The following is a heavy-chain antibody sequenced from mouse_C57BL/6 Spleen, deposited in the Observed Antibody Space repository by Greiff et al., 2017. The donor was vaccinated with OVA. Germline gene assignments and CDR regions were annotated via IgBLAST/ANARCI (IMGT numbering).Heavy chain of an antibody. D-gene: IGHD1-1*01. CDR1: GYTFTSYW. CDR2: IDPSDSYT. J-gene: IGHJ4*01. Sequence: QVQLQQPGAELVRPGTSVKLSCKASGYTFTSYWMHWVKQRPGQGLEWIGVIDPSDSYTNYNQKFKGKATLTVDTSSSTAYMQLSSLTSEDSAVYYCARFITTVVATSEAMDYWGQGTSVTVSS. V-gene: IGHV1-59*01. CDR3: ARFITTVVATSEAMDY.